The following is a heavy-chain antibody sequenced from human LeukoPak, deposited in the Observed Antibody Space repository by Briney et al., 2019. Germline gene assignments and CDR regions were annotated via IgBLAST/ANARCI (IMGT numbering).Heavy chain of an antibody. J-gene: IGHJ4*02. D-gene: IGHD2-21*01. Sequence: PSETLSLTCTVSGGSISSGGYYWSWIRQHPGKGLEWIGYIYYSGSTYYNPSLKSRVTISVDTSKNQFSLKLSSVTAADTAVYYCARHSIPAIRTFDYWGQGTLVTVSS. CDR1: GGSISSGGYY. CDR3: ARHSIPAIRTFDY. V-gene: IGHV4-31*03. CDR2: IYYSGST.